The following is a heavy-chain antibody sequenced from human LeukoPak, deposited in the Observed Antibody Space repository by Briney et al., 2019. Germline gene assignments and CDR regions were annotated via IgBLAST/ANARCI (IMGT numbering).Heavy chain of an antibody. CDR1: GFTFSSYE. Sequence: GGSLTLSCAASGFTFSSYEMNWVRQTPGKGLEWLSYISSSGGTIYYAYSVKGLFTISRDNGKSSLYLQMNGLRAEDTDVYYCARDSRQKLFEYWGQGTLVNVSS. J-gene: IGHJ4*02. CDR2: ISSSGGTI. CDR3: ARDSRQKLFEY. D-gene: IGHD4-11*01. V-gene: IGHV3-48*03.